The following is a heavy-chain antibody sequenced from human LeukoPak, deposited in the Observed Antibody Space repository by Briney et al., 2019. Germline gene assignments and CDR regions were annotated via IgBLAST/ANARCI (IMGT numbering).Heavy chain of an antibody. CDR1: GGSISSNSYY. CDR2: IYYSGST. Sequence: SETLSLTCAVSGGSISSNSYYWGWIRQPPGKGLEWIGSIYYSGSTYYNSSLKSRVTISVDTSKNQFSLKLSSVTAADTAVYYCARTRYYYNSRSYGAPYYFDYWGQGTLVTVSS. D-gene: IGHD3-10*01. J-gene: IGHJ4*02. V-gene: IGHV4-39*01. CDR3: ARTRYYYNSRSYGAPYYFDY.